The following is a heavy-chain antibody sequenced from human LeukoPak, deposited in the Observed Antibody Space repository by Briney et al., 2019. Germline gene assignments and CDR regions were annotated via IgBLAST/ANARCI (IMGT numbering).Heavy chain of an antibody. CDR2: IFVGRGNT. J-gene: IGHJ6*02. CDR3: AAGSILATHGYYGMDV. D-gene: IGHD2-21*01. V-gene: IGHV1-58*02. CDR1: GFTFTSSA. Sequence: GASVKVSCKASGFTFTSSAMRWVRRARGQRLEWIVWIFVGRGNTNYAQKFQHRATITRDMSTSTAYMALSRLRSEDTPVYYCAAGSILATHGYYGMDVWGQGTTVTVSS.